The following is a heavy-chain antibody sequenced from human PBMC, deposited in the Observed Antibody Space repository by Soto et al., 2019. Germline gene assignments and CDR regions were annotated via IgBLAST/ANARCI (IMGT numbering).Heavy chain of an antibody. J-gene: IGHJ5*01. CDR3: ARDLGYCRSGTCYREWFDS. Sequence: QVQLVQAGAKVKKPGASVKVSCKASGYTFTTHGISWGRQVPGQGLEWMGWVRGDNGHTNYAQRLQGRVTMTTDTSTNTAYMELRSLRSDDTAVYYCARDLGYCRSGTCYREWFDSWGQGTLVTVSS. CDR2: VRGDNGHT. CDR1: GYTFTTHG. V-gene: IGHV1-18*01. D-gene: IGHD2-15*01.